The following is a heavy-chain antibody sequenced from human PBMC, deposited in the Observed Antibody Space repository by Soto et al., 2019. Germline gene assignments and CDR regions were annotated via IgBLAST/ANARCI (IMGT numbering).Heavy chain of an antibody. CDR2: IVVGSGNT. CDR1: GFTFTSSA. J-gene: IGHJ6*02. CDR3: AAEENSYGPYYYYGMDV. D-gene: IGHD5-18*01. V-gene: IGHV1-58*01. Sequence: SVKVSCKAPGFTFTSSAVQWVRQARGQRLEWIGWIVVGSGNTNYAQKFQERVTITRDMSTSTAYMELSSLRSEDTAVYYCAAEENSYGPYYYYGMDVWGQGTTVTVPS.